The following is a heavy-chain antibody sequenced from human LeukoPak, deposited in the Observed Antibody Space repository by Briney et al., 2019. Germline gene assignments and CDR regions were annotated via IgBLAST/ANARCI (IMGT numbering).Heavy chain of an antibody. CDR2: IYPSDSDT. CDR1: GYSFTNYW. CDR3: ARHGNSGKFRQFEY. D-gene: IGHD5-12*01. Sequence: GESLKISCKGSGYSFTNYWIGWVRQMPGRGLEWMGIIYPSDSDTKYSPSSQGQVIISSDKSTNTAYLQWSSLKASDTAIYYCARHGNSGKFRQFEYWGQGTLVTVSS. J-gene: IGHJ4*02. V-gene: IGHV5-51*01.